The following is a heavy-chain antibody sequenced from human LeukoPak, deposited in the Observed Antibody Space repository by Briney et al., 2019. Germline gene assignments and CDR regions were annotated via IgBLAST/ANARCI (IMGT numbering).Heavy chain of an antibody. Sequence: SVKVSCKASGGTFSSYAISWVRQAPGQGLEWMGGIIPIFGTANYAQKFQGRVTITADESTSTAYMELSSLRSEDTAVYYCASGGDGGPKRGAFDIWGQGTMVTVSS. CDR3: ASGGDGGPKRGAFDI. J-gene: IGHJ3*02. CDR1: GGTFSSYA. V-gene: IGHV1-69*13. D-gene: IGHD4-23*01. CDR2: IIPIFGTA.